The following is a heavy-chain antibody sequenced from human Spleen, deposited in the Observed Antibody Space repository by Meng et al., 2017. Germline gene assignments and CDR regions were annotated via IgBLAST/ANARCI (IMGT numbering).Heavy chain of an antibody. CDR2: MNPNSGNT. Sequence: ASVKVSCKASGYTFTSYDINWVRQATGQGLEWMGWMNPNSGNTGYAQKFQGRVTITRNTSISTAYMKLSSLQSEGTAVYYWAWGLRGWGKQPPQATFHWFDPWGQGTLVTVSS. V-gene: IGHV1-8*03. D-gene: IGHD3-10*01. J-gene: IGHJ5*02. CDR1: GYTFTSYD. CDR3: AWGLRGWGKQPPQATFHWFDP.